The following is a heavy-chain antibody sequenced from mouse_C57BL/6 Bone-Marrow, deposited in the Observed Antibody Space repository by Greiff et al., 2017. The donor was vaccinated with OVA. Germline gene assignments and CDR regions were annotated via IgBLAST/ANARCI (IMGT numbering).Heavy chain of an antibody. V-gene: IGHV1-22*01. CDR2: INPNNGGT. CDR1: GYTFTDYN. J-gene: IGHJ4*01. D-gene: IGHD1-1*01. CDR3: ARAGYYGSRGMDY. Sequence: EVKLLESGPELVKPGASVKMSCKASGYTFTDYNMHWVKQSHGKSLEWIGYINPNNGGTSYNQKFKGKATLTVNKSSSTAYMGLRSLTSEDSADYYGARAGYYGSRGMDYWGQGTSVTVSS.